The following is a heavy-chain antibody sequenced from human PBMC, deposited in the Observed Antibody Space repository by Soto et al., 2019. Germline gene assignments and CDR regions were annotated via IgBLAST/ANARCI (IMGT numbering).Heavy chain of an antibody. Sequence: QVQLQESGPGLVKPWGTLSLTCAVSGVSISAGNLWRWVRQPPGRGLEWIGEIFDDGSTNYNPALKSRVTIAVDKSQNHFSLKLTSGTAADTAVYYCARVLSGNKEWFDPWGQGTLVTVSS. CDR2: IFDDGST. J-gene: IGHJ5*02. V-gene: IGHV4-4*02. D-gene: IGHD3-10*01. CDR1: GVSISAGNL. CDR3: ARVLSGNKEWFDP.